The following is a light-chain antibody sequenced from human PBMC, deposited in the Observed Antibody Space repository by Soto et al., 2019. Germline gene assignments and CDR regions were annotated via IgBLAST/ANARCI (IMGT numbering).Light chain of an antibody. CDR3: QQRTKWRT. CDR2: AAS. Sequence: EVVLTQSPGTLSLSRGERATLSCRASQSVTTNLAWYQQKPGQAPRLLIYAASTRVTGIPARFSGSGSGTDFTLTISSLEPEDFAVYYCQQRTKWRTFGQGTKVDIK. J-gene: IGKJ1*01. CDR1: QSVTTN. V-gene: IGKV3-11*01.